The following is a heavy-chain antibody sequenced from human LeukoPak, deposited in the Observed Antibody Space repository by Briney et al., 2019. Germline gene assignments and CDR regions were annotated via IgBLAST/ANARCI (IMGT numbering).Heavy chain of an antibody. J-gene: IGHJ4*02. Sequence: GGSLRLSCAASGFTFSSYSMNWVRQAPGKGLEWVSYISTSSSTKYYADSVTGRFTISRDNAKNSLYLQMNSLRAEDTAVYYCARVAWGASYYFDYWGQGTLVTVSS. CDR3: ARVAWGASYYFDY. CDR2: ISTSSSTK. V-gene: IGHV3-48*01. D-gene: IGHD7-27*01. CDR1: GFTFSSYS.